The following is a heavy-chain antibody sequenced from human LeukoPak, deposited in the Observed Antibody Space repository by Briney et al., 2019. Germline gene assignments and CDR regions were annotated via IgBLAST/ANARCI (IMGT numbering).Heavy chain of an antibody. D-gene: IGHD6-13*01. CDR2: IYPGDSDT. V-gene: IGHV5-51*01. Sequence: GESLKISCKGSGYSFTSYWIGWVRQMPGKGLEWMGIIYPGDSDTRYSPSFQGQVTISADKSISTAYLQWSSLKASDTAMYYCARQGYSSSWALAFDIWGQGTMVTVSS. CDR3: ARQGYSSSWALAFDI. J-gene: IGHJ3*02. CDR1: GYSFTSYW.